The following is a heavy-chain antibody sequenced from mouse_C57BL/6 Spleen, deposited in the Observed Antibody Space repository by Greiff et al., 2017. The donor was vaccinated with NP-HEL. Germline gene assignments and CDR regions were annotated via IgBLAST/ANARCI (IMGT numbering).Heavy chain of an antibody. V-gene: IGHV1-82*01. Sequence: SGPELVKPGASVKISCKASGYAFSSSWMNWVKQRPGKGLEWIGRIYPGDGDTNYNGKFKGKATLTADKSSSTAYMQLSSLTSEDSAVYFCARSEARHWYFDVWGTGTTVTVSS. CDR1: GYAFSSSW. D-gene: IGHD3-1*01. CDR2: IYPGDGDT. CDR3: ARSEARHWYFDV. J-gene: IGHJ1*03.